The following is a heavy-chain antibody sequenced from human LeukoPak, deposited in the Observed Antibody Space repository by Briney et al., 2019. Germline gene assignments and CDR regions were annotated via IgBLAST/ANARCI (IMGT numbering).Heavy chain of an antibody. D-gene: IGHD1-1*01. Sequence: SETLSITCAVYGGSFSGYYWSWIRQPPGKGLEWIGEINHSGSTNYNPSLKSRVTISVDTSKNQFSLKLSSVTAADTAVYYCARVSGHVGTGIDYWGQGTLVTVSS. CDR1: GGSFSGYY. J-gene: IGHJ4*02. V-gene: IGHV4-34*01. CDR3: ARVSGHVGTGIDY. CDR2: INHSGST.